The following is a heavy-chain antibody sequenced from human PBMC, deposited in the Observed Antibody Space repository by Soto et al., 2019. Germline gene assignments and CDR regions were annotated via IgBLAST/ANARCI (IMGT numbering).Heavy chain of an antibody. Sequence: QLLLQESGPGLVKPSETLSLTCTVSGGSISSSSYYWGWIRQPPGKGLEWIGSIYYSGSTYYNPSLKSRVTISVDTSKNQFSLKLSSVTAADTAVYYCASAKVVTPSYYGMDVWGQGTTVTVSS. CDR1: GGSISSSSYY. CDR3: ASAKVVTPSYYGMDV. J-gene: IGHJ6*02. V-gene: IGHV4-39*01. CDR2: IYYSGST. D-gene: IGHD3-22*01.